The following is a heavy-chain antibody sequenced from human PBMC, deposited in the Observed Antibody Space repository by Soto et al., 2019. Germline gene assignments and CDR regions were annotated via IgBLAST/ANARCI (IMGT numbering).Heavy chain of an antibody. J-gene: IGHJ5*02. CDR3: ARDLRWFDP. Sequence: ETLSLTCTVSGGSSSSYYWSWIRQPPGKGLEWIGYIYYSGSTNYNPSLKSRVTISVDTSKNQFSLKLSSVTAADTAVYYCARDLRWFDPWGQGTLVTVSS. CDR1: GGSSSSYY. V-gene: IGHV4-59*01. CDR2: IYYSGST.